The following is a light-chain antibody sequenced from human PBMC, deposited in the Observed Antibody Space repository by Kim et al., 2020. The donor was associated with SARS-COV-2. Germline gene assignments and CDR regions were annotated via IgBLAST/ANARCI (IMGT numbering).Light chain of an antibody. J-gene: IGKJ1*01. Sequence: IVVTQSPATLSVSPGEGATLSCRASQSVSSNLAWYQQKPVQAPRLLMYGASTMATGTSPRFSGSGSGTEFTLTISSLQSEDFAVYYCQQYSNWPGTFGQGTKVDIK. V-gene: IGKV3-15*01. CDR2: GAS. CDR1: QSVSSN. CDR3: QQYSNWPGT.